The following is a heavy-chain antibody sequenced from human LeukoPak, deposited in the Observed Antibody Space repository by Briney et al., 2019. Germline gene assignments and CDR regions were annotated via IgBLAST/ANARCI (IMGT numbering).Heavy chain of an antibody. Sequence: PGGSLRLSCAASGFTFSSYAMSWVRRAPGKGLEWVSAISGSGGSTYYADSVKGRFTISRDNSKNTLYLQMNSLRAEDTAVYYCAKDPYGYSGTGYFDYWGQGTLVTVSS. CDR2: ISGSGGST. D-gene: IGHD5-12*01. CDR1: GFTFSSYA. CDR3: AKDPYGYSGTGYFDY. J-gene: IGHJ4*02. V-gene: IGHV3-23*01.